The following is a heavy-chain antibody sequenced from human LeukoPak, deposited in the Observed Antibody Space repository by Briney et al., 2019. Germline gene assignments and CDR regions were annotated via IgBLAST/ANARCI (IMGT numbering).Heavy chain of an antibody. V-gene: IGHV3-23*01. CDR3: ANRVNYDSSGYYPSEAFDI. J-gene: IGHJ3*02. D-gene: IGHD3-22*01. Sequence: GGSLRLSCAASGFTFSSYAMSWVRQAPGKGLEWVSAISGSGGSTYYADSVKGRFTISRDNSKNTLYLQMNSLRAEDTAVYYSANRVNYDSSGYYPSEAFDIWGQGTMVTVSS. CDR2: ISGSGGST. CDR1: GFTFSSYA.